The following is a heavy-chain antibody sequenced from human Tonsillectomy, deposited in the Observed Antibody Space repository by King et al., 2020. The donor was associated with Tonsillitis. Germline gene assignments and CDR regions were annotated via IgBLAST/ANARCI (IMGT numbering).Heavy chain of an antibody. D-gene: IGHD1-26*01. CDR2: INHSGST. CDR3: ARGXELQDXYGMDV. Sequence: VQLQQXXAGLLKPSETLXLTCAVYGGSFSGYYWXWIRQPPGKGLEWIGEINHSGSTNYNPSLKSRVTISVDTSKNQFSLKLSSVTAADTAVYYCARGXELQDXYGMDVWGQGTTVTVSS. V-gene: IGHV4-34*01. CDR1: GGSFSGYY. J-gene: IGHJ6*02.